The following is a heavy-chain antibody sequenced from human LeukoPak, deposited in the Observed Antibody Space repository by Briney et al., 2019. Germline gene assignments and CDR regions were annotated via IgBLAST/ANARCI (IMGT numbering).Heavy chain of an antibody. CDR2: IIPILGVA. Sequence: SVKVSCKSSGGTFSGYAIIWVRQAPGQGLDWMGRIIPILGVANYAPKFQGRVTITADKSASTGYMELSSLRSEDTAVYYCARVMSGSSFGYWGQGTLVTVSS. V-gene: IGHV1-69*04. J-gene: IGHJ4*02. CDR1: GGTFSGYA. CDR3: ARVMSGSSFGY. D-gene: IGHD6-13*01.